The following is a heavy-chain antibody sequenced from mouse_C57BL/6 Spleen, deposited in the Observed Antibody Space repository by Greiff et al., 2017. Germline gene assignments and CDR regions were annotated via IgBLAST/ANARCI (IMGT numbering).Heavy chain of an antibody. CDR1: GYAFSSSW. V-gene: IGHV1-82*01. D-gene: IGHD4-1*02. Sequence: VQLQQSGPELVKPGASVKISCKASGYAFSSSWMNWVKQRPGKGLEWIGLIYPGDGDTNYNGKFKGKATLTADKSSSTAYMQLSSLTSEDSAVYFRARCLVNWDFDYWGQGTTLTVSS. CDR2: IYPGDGDT. CDR3: ARCLVNWDFDY. J-gene: IGHJ2*01.